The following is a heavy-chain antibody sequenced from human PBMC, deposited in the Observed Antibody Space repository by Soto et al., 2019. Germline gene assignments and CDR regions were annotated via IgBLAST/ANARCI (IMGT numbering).Heavy chain of an antibody. V-gene: IGHV1-69*13. CDR1: GGTFSSYA. CDR3: ARAAIHGSSWYFWFDP. CDR2: IIPIFGTA. J-gene: IGHJ5*02. Sequence: GASVKVSCKASGGTFSSYAISWVRQAPGQGLAWMGGIIPIFGTANYAQKFQGRVTITADESTSTAYMELSSLRSEDTAVYYCARAAIHGSSWYFWFDPWGQGTLVTV. D-gene: IGHD6-13*01.